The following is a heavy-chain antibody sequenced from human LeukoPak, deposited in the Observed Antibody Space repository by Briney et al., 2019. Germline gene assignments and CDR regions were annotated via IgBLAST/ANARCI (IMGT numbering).Heavy chain of an antibody. CDR1: GFTFSSYW. CDR3: ATYVDTVRYDAFDV. CDR2: IHPDGKNT. J-gene: IGHJ3*01. Sequence: GGSLRLSCAASGFTFSSYWMDWVRQAPGMGLVWVSRIHPDGKNTAYADSVKGRFTISRDNARNTLFLQMNGLRAEDAAVYYCATYVDTVRYDAFDVWGQGTMVTVSS. D-gene: IGHD5-18*01. V-gene: IGHV3-74*01.